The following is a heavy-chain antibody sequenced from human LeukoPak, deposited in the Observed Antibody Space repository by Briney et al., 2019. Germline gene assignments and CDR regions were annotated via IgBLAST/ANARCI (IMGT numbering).Heavy chain of an antibody. D-gene: IGHD3-10*01. CDR1: GYTFTGYY. Sequence: ASVKVSCKASGYTFTGYYMHWVRQAPGQGLEWMGWINPNSGGTNYAQKFQGRVTMTRDTSISTAYMELSRLRSDDTAVYYCARSMVRGVIKRTHYYYYMDVWGKGTTVTISS. CDR3: ARSMVRGVIKRTHYYYYMDV. CDR2: INPNSGGT. V-gene: IGHV1-2*02. J-gene: IGHJ6*03.